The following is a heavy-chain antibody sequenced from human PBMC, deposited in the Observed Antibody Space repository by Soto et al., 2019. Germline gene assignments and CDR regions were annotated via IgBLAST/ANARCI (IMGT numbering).Heavy chain of an antibody. CDR2: TSFHGSDN. D-gene: IGHD2-15*01. J-gene: IGHJ4*02. CDR3: ARDSGNYFEY. V-gene: IGHV3-30*14. Sequence: GGSLRLSCAASGFIFRSYAMHWVRQAPGKGLEWVAATSFHGSDNYYAESVRGRFTISRDNSKNTVYLQMNSLRAEDTAVYYCARDSGNYFEYWGQGTLVTVSS. CDR1: GFIFRSYA.